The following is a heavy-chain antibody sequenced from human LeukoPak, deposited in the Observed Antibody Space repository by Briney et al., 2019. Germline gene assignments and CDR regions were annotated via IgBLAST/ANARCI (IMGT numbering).Heavy chain of an antibody. V-gene: IGHV4-39*01. CDR2: IYYSGST. CDR1: GGSISSSSFY. J-gene: IGHJ4*02. Sequence: SETLSLTCTVSGGSISSSSFYWSWIRQPPGKGLEWIGRIYYSGSTYYSPSLKSRVTISVDTSKNQFSLKLSSVTAADTAVYYCARHGAAMITSRLYFDSWGQGILVTVSS. CDR3: ARHGAAMITSRLYFDS. D-gene: IGHD3-16*01.